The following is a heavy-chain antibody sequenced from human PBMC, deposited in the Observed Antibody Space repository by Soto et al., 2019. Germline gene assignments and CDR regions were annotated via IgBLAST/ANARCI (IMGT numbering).Heavy chain of an antibody. V-gene: IGHV1-69*02. CDR1: GGTFSSYT. Sequence: QVQLVQSVAEVKKPGSSVKVSCKASGGTFSSYTISWVRQAPGQGLEWMVRIIPILGIANYAQKFQGRVTITADKSTSTAYMELSSLRSEDTAVYYCAVMTTVTIFDYWDQGTPVTVSS. D-gene: IGHD4-17*01. J-gene: IGHJ4*02. CDR2: IIPILGIA. CDR3: AVMTTVTIFDY.